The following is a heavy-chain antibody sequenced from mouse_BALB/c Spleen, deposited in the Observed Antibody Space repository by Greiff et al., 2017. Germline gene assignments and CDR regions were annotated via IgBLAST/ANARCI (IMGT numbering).Heavy chain of an antibody. CDR1: GYTFTSYD. D-gene: IGHD2-14*01. Sequence: VKLQESGAELVKPGASVKLSCKASGYTFTSYDINWVRQRPEQGLEWIGWIFPGDGSTKYNEKFKGKATLTTDKSSSTAYMQLSRLTSEDSAVYFCAGEVRRNWYFDVWGAGTTVTVSS. J-gene: IGHJ1*01. V-gene: IGHV1-85*01. CDR3: AGEVRRNWYFDV. CDR2: IFPGDGST.